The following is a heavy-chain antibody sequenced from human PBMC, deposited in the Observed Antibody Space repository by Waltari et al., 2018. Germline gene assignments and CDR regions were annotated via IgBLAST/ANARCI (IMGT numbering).Heavy chain of an antibody. V-gene: IGHV1-69-2*01. J-gene: IGHJ4*02. D-gene: IGHD4-17*01. CDR2: VDPEDGET. CDR1: GYTFTDYY. Sequence: VQLVQSGAEVKKPGASVKISCKASGYTFTDYYMHWVQQAPGKGLEWMGRVDPEDGETIYAEKFQGRVTITADTSTDTAYMELSSLRSEDTAVYYCATDPFFTVTTGGWFDYWGQGTLVTVSS. CDR3: ATDPFFTVTTGGWFDY.